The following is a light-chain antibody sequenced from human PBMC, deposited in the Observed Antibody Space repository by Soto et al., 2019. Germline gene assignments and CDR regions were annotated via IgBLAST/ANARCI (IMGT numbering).Light chain of an antibody. Sequence: EIVLTQSPCTLSLSPGESATLSCRASQYVSVRFLAWYQQKPGQAPRLLIYGASDRATGIPDRFTGSGSGTDFTLTINRLEPEDFAVYFCQQYGSSPQTFGQGTKVDIK. J-gene: IGKJ1*01. CDR2: GAS. CDR1: QYVSVRF. CDR3: QQYGSSPQT. V-gene: IGKV3-20*01.